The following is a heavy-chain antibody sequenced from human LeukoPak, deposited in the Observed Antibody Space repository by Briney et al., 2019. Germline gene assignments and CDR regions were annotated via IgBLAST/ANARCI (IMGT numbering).Heavy chain of an antibody. CDR3: ARDSSSMGFYYYYYMDV. CDR2: IYYSGST. V-gene: IGHV4-39*07. D-gene: IGHD6-6*01. Sequence: SETLSLTCTVSGGSISSSSYYWGWICQPPGKGLEWIGSIYYSGSTYYNPSLKSRVTISVDTSKNQFSLKLSSVTAADTAVYYCARDSSSMGFYYYYYMDVWGKGTTVTVSS. J-gene: IGHJ6*03. CDR1: GGSISSSSYY.